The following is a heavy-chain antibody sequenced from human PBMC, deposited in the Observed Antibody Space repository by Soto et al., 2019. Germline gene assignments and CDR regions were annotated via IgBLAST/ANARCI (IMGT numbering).Heavy chain of an antibody. Sequence: GGSLRLSCAASGFSFSNYAMSWVRQAPGKGLEWVSGITDSGGNTYHADSVKGRLTISRDNSKTTLYLQMSSLRADDTVVYYCAKGSSASRPYYFDHWGQGMLVTVSS. CDR3: AKGSSASRPYYFDH. CDR2: ITDSGGNT. D-gene: IGHD6-19*01. V-gene: IGHV3-23*01. CDR1: GFSFSNYA. J-gene: IGHJ4*02.